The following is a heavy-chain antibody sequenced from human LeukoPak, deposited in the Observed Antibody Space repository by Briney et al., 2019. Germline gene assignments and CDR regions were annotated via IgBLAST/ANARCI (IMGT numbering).Heavy chain of an antibody. D-gene: IGHD1-1*01. J-gene: IGHJ5*02. Sequence: SETLSLTCTVSGGSISTYYGNWIRQAPGKGLEWIGYIYYSGSTNYNPSLKSRVTISADTSKKQFSLKLTSVTAADTAIYYCARGAGGYRFDPWGLGTLVTVSS. CDR1: GGSISTYY. CDR2: IYYSGST. V-gene: IGHV4-59*01. CDR3: ARGAGGYRFDP.